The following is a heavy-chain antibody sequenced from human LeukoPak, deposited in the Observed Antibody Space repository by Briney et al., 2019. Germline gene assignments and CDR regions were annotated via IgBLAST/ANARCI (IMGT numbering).Heavy chain of an antibody. J-gene: IGHJ4*02. D-gene: IGHD6-19*01. CDR2: ISGNAGDT. CDR3: AKKGGSDWPPRAFDH. Sequence: GGSLSLSCAASGFTFSGYAMNWVRQAPGKGLEWVSGISGNAGDTFYADSVKGRFTISRDNSKNTLYLQMNSLRAEDTAVYYCAKKGGSDWPPRAFDHWGQGTLVTVSS. CDR1: GFTFSGYA. V-gene: IGHV3-23*01.